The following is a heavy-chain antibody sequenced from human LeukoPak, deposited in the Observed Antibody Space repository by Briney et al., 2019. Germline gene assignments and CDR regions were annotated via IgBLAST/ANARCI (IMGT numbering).Heavy chain of an antibody. J-gene: IGHJ4*02. D-gene: IGHD1-26*01. CDR3: ARDGARGSGTYYVFDF. CDR2: IYHSGSN. V-gene: IGHV4-38-2*02. Sequence: SETLSLTCGVSGYSIGTVYYWGWIRQPPGKGLEWIGSIYHSGSNTYSPSLKSRVTISMDTSKNQFSLRLNSVTAGDTAVYYCARDGARGSGTYYVFDFWGQGTLVTASS. CDR1: GYSIGTVYY.